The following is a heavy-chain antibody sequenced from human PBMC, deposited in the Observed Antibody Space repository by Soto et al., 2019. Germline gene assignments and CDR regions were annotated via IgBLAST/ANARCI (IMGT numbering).Heavy chain of an antibody. CDR3: ARGVIH. J-gene: IGHJ4*02. CDR1: GGSISSYY. Sequence: SETLSLTCTVSGGSISSYYWSWIRQPPGKGLEWIGYIYYSGSTSYNPSLKSRLTISVDTSKNQFSLKLSSVTAADTAVYYCARGVIHWGQGTLVTVSS. D-gene: IGHD3-16*02. V-gene: IGHV4-59*12. CDR2: IYYSGST.